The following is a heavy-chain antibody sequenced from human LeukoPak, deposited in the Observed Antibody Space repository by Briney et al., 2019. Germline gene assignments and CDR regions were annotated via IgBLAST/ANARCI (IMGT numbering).Heavy chain of an antibody. Sequence: ASVKVSCKASGYTFTSYDINWFRQPTGKGLEWMGWMNPNSGNTGYAQKFQGRVTMTRNTSISTAYMELSSLRSEDTAVYYCARVGDIAVAGNDYWGQGTLVTVSS. D-gene: IGHD6-19*01. V-gene: IGHV1-8*01. CDR3: ARVGDIAVAGNDY. CDR2: MNPNSGNT. J-gene: IGHJ4*02. CDR1: GYTFTSYD.